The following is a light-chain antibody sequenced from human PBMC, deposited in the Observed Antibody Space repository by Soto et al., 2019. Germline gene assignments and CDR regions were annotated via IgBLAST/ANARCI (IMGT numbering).Light chain of an antibody. V-gene: IGLV1-40*01. CDR3: LSYDCSLSASDLV. J-gene: IGLJ2*01. Sequence: QSVLTQPPSVSGAPGQRVTISCTGSSSNIGAGYDVHWYQQLPGTAPKLLIYGNSNRPSEVPDRFSGSKSGTSASLAITGLQAEDEADYYCLSYDCSLSASDLVFGGGTKLTVL. CDR1: SSNIGAGYD. CDR2: GNS.